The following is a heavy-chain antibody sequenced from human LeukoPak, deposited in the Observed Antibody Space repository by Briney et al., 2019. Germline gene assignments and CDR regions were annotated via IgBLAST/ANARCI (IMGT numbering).Heavy chain of an antibody. V-gene: IGHV4-39*01. CDR3: ASQYYYDSSGYQDY. CDR1: GGSISSSSYY. D-gene: IGHD3-22*01. CDR2: IYYSGST. J-gene: IGHJ4*02. Sequence: SETLSLTCTVSGGSISSSSYYWGWLRQPPGKGLEWIGSIYYSGSTYYNPSLKSRVTISVDTSKNQFSLKLSSVTAADTAVYYCASQYYYDSSGYQDYWGQGTLVTVSS.